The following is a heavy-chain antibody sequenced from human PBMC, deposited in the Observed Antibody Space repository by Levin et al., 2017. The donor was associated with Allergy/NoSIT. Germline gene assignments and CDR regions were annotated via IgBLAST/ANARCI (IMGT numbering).Heavy chain of an antibody. J-gene: IGHJ4*02. D-gene: IGHD6-13*01. CDR3: ARGRSRSLDY. CDR2: ISSSGSTI. V-gene: IGHV3-48*03. CDR1: GFTFSSFE. Sequence: GESLKISCAASGFTFSSFEMNWVRQAPGKGLEWVSYISSSGSTIYYADSVKGRFTISRDNAQNSLFLQMNSLRAEDTAVYYCARGRSRSLDYWGQGTLVTVSS.